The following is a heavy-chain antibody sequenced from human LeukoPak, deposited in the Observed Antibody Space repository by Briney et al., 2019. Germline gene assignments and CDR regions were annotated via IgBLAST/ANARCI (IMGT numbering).Heavy chain of an antibody. CDR2: ITWNRDNI. CDR3: AKDLGSAITSALVLDV. V-gene: IGHV3-9*01. J-gene: IGHJ6*02. CDR1: GFTFDDYV. Sequence: PGRSLRLSCAASGFTFDDYVMHWVRQGPGKGLEWVSGITWNRDNIGYGDSVKGRFTISRDNVKSALYLQMNSLRPEDTALYCAKDLGSAITSALVLDVWGQGTTVIVSS. D-gene: IGHD2-15*01.